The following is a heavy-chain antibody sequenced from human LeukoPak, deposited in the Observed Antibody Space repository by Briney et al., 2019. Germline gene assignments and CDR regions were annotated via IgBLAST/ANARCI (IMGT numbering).Heavy chain of an antibody. J-gene: IGHJ4*02. V-gene: IGHV1-8*01. D-gene: IGHD6-13*01. CDR1: GYTFTTYD. CDR2: MNPNSGNT. Sequence: ASVKVSCKASGYTFTTYDINWVRQATGQGLEWMGWMNPNSGNTGSAQKFQGRVTMTRNTSISTAYMELSSLRSEDTAVYYCARIAAPGNRRLNYWGQGTQVTVSS. CDR3: ARIAAPGNRRLNY.